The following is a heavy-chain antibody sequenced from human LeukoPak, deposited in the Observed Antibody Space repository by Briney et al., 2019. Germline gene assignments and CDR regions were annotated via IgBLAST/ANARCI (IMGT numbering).Heavy chain of an antibody. J-gene: IGHJ4*02. D-gene: IGHD1-26*01. V-gene: IGHV3-30*03. CDR3: VREDLGVDY. Sequence: PGRSLRLSCAASGFTFSSYGMHWVRQAPGKGLEWVAVISYDGSNKYYADSVKGRFTISRDNSKNTLYLQMNSLRAEDTAMYYCVREDLGVDYWGQGTLVTVSS. CDR2: ISYDGSNK. CDR1: GFTFSSYG.